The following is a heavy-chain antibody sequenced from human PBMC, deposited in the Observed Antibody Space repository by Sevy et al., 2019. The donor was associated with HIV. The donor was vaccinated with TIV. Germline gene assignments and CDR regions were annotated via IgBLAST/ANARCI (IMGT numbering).Heavy chain of an antibody. Sequence: GGSLRLSCAASGFTFSNAWMSWVRQAPGKGLEWVGRIKSKTDGGTTDYAAPVKGRFTISRDDSKNTLYLQMNSLRAEDTALYYCAKTFAIFGVLMSPDFDPWGQGTLVTVSS. CDR3: AKTFAIFGVLMSPDFDP. CDR1: GFTFSNAW. V-gene: IGHV3-15*01. CDR2: IKSKTDGGTT. D-gene: IGHD3-3*01. J-gene: IGHJ5*02.